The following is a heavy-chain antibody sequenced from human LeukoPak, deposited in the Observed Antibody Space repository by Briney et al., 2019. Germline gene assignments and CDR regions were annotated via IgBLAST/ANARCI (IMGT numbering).Heavy chain of an antibody. CDR3: ARDSVTIFGVVIKADY. CDR2: ISSSSSYI. Sequence: PGGSLRLSCAPSGFTFSSYSMNWVRQAPGKGLEWVSSISSSSSYIYYADSVKGRFTISRDNAKNSLYLQMNSLRAEDTAVYYCARDSVTIFGVVIKADYWGQGTLVTVSS. CDR1: GFTFSSYS. V-gene: IGHV3-21*01. J-gene: IGHJ4*02. D-gene: IGHD3-3*01.